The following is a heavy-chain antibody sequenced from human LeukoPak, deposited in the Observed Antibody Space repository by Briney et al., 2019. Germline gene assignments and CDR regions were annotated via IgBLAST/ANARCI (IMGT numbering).Heavy chain of an antibody. CDR1: GFTSSRHA. V-gene: IGHV3-30*04. CDR2: ISYDGSNK. J-gene: IGHJ4*02. D-gene: IGHD5-12*01. Sequence: GGSLRLSCAASGFTSSRHAMHWVRQAPGKGLEWEAVISYDGSNKYYADSVKGRFTVSRDNSKNTLYLQMNSLRAEDTAVYYCARDEGWLRDFDYWGEGTLVTVSS. CDR3: ARDEGWLRDFDY.